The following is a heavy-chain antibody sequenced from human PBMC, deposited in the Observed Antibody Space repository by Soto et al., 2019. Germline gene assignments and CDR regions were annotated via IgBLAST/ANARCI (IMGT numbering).Heavy chain of an antibody. V-gene: IGHV1-46*01. CDR3: ASSPAYGSSWYGIPPDLSHGMDV. CDR2: INPRGGIT. J-gene: IGHJ6*02. CDR1: GYTFTSYY. D-gene: IGHD6-13*01. Sequence: SVKVSCKAFGYTFTSYYIHWVRQAPGQGLEWMGIINPRGGITTYAQKFQGRLTMTGDTSTSTVYMELSSLTSEDTAMYHCASSPAYGSSWYGIPPDLSHGMDVWGQGTTVTVSS.